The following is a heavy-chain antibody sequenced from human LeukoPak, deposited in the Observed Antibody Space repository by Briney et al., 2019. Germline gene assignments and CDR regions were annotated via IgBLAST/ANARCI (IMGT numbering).Heavy chain of an antibody. V-gene: IGHV4-4*07. CDR1: GASLSSYY. Sequence: SETLSLTCTVSGASLSSYYWNWIRQPAGKGLEWIGRISTSGTTNYNPSLKSRVTISVDKSKNQFSLKLSSVTAADTAVYYCARGHDYSTLRYNDYWGQGTLVTVSS. CDR3: ARGHDYSTLRYNDY. J-gene: IGHJ4*02. CDR2: ISTSGTT. D-gene: IGHD4-11*01.